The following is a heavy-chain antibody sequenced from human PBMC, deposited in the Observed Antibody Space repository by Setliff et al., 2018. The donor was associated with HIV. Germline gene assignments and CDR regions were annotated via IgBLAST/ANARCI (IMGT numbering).Heavy chain of an antibody. J-gene: IGHJ6*02. V-gene: IGHV1-8*02. CDR3: ARSGWPYYYYYYAMDV. CDR2: MNPDSGNT. Sequence: ASVKVSCKASGYTFTSNDVYWARQATGQGLEWMGWMNPDSGNTGYAQKFQGRVTLTRNTSLTTAYMELSSLRSDETAVYYCARSGWPYYYYYYAMDVWGQGTTVTVSS. CDR1: GYTFTSND. D-gene: IGHD6-19*01.